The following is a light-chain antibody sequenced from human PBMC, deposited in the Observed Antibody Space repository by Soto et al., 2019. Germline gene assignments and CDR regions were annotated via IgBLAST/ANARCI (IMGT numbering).Light chain of an antibody. CDR3: SSFAGGSNRV. Sequence: QSALTQPPSASGSPGQSVTISCTGTSSDVGAYNYVSWYQQHPGKAPKLMIYEVEKRPSGVPDRFSGSKSGNTASLTVSGLQAEYEADYYCSSFAGGSNRVFGTGTKLTVL. CDR2: EVE. V-gene: IGLV2-8*01. CDR1: SSDVGAYNY. J-gene: IGLJ1*01.